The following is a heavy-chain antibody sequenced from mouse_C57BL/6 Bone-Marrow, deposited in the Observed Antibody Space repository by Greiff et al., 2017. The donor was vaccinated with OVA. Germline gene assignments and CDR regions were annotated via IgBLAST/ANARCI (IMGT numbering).Heavy chain of an antibody. J-gene: IGHJ2*01. V-gene: IGHV5-9-1*02. D-gene: IGHD1-1*01. CDR2: ISSGGDYI. Sequence: EVQLQQSGEGLVKPGGSLKLSCAASGFTFSSYAMSWVRQTPEKRLEWVAYISSGGDYIYYADTVKGRFTISRDNARNTLYLQMSSLKSEDTAMYYCTRGGYYGSSLDYWGQGTTLTVSS. CDR1: GFTFSSYA. CDR3: TRGGYYGSSLDY.